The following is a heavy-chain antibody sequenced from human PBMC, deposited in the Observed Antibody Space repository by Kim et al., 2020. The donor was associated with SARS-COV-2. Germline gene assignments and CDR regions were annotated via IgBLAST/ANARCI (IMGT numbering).Heavy chain of an antibody. Sequence: GRTYYNPTLKGRVNISVDTSKNQCSLKLSSVTAAATAVYYCAREDSGSLDYWGQGTLVTVS. J-gene: IGHJ4*02. D-gene: IGHD3-10*01. V-gene: IGHV4-31*02. CDR2: GRT. CDR3: AREDSGSLDY.